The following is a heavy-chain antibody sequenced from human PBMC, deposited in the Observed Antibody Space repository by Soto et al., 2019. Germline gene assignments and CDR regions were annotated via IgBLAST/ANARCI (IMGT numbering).Heavy chain of an antibody. Sequence: PGGSLRLSCAASGFTFSRYEMNWVRQAPGKGLEWVSYISSSSGTMYYSDSVKGRFTISRDNTNNSLYLQMHSLRAEDTAVYYCARDRASDYGDNVFDYWGQGALVTVSS. CDR3: ARDRASDYGDNVFDY. J-gene: IGHJ4*02. V-gene: IGHV3-48*03. CDR2: ISSSSGTM. CDR1: GFTFSRYE. D-gene: IGHD4-17*01.